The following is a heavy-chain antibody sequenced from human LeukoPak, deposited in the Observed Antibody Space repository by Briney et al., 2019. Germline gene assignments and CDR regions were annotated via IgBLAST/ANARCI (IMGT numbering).Heavy chain of an antibody. V-gene: IGHV3-74*01. J-gene: IGHJ4*02. CDR2: IKGDGSSP. D-gene: IGHD2-2*01. CDR1: GFTFSTYY. CDR3: ARSSSASYDF. Sequence: GGSLRLSCAASGFTFSTYYIHWVRQAPGMGLEWVSHIKGDGSSPSHADSVKGRFTISGDTGKNTVYLQMNSLRGEDTAVYYCARSSSASYDFWGQGTLVTVSS.